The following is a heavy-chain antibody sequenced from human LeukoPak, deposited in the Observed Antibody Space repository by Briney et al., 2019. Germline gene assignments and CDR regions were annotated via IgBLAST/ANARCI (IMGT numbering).Heavy chain of an antibody. D-gene: IGHD6-19*01. J-gene: IGHJ4*02. V-gene: IGHV3-23*01. CDR3: ANIAGAGTRWSLEY. CDR2: ITGSGADT. CDR1: GFNFRSYA. Sequence: GGSLRLSCSASGFNFRSYAMTWVRQAPGKGLEWVSAITGSGADTYYADSVRGRFTISRDNSKNILYLQVNNLRGDDTAVYYCANIAGAGTRWSLEYWGQGTLVTVSS.